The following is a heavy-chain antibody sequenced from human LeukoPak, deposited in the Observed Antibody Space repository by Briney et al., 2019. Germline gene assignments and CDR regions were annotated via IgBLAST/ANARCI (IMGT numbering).Heavy chain of an antibody. J-gene: IGHJ6*03. V-gene: IGHV1-2*02. D-gene: IGHD5/OR15-5a*01. CDR2: INPNSGGT. CDR1: GYTFTGYY. Sequence: ASVKVSCKASGYTFTGYYMHWVRQAPGQGLEWMGWINPNSGGTNYAQKFQGRVTMTRDTSISTAYMELSRLRSDDTAVYYCARHSISGAYYMDVWGKGTTVTISS. CDR3: ARHSISGAYYMDV.